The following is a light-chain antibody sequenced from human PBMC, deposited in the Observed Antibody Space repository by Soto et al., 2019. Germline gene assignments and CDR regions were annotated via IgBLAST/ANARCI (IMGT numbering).Light chain of an antibody. J-gene: IGKJ4*01. CDR1: QDISNY. Sequence: DIQMTXSPSSLXASXXDRVTITCQASQDISNYLNWYQQKPGKAPKLLIYDASNLETGVPSRFSGSGSGTDFTFTISSLQPEDIATYYCQQYDNLPLTFGGGTKVEIK. CDR3: QQYDNLPLT. CDR2: DAS. V-gene: IGKV1-33*01.